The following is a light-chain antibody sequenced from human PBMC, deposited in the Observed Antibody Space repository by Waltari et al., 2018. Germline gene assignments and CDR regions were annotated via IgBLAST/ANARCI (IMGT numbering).Light chain of an antibody. Sequence: EIVLTQSPGTLSLSPGERATLSCRASQSVSSSYLAWYQQKPGQAPRLLIYGASSRATDIPDRFSGSGSETDFTLTISRLEPEDFAVYYCQQYGSSPVTFGQGTKVEIK. J-gene: IGKJ1*01. CDR3: QQYGSSPVT. CDR1: QSVSSSY. V-gene: IGKV3-20*01. CDR2: GAS.